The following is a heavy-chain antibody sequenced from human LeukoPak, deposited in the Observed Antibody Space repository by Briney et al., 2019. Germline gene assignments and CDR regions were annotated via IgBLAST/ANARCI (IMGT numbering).Heavy chain of an antibody. D-gene: IGHD3-22*01. CDR1: IYSISSGYY. V-gene: IGHV4-38-2*01. CDR2: LHHSGIT. Sequence: SETLSLTCAVSIYSISSGYYWGWIRQSPGRGLEWIGTLHHSGITYYNPSLKSRVTISVDTSKNQFSLNLSSVTAADTAVYYCARRRYYDSTGFLDWGQGSLVSVSS. J-gene: IGHJ1*01. CDR3: ARRRYYDSTGFLD.